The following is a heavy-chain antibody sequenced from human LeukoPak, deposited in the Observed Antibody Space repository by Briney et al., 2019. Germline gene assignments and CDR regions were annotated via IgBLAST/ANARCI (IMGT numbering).Heavy chain of an antibody. CDR3: ARDCIAVAEYYFDY. J-gene: IGHJ4*02. CDR2: IYTSGST. CDR1: GGSISSYY. Sequence: SETLSLTCTVSGGSISSYYWSWIRQPAGKGLEWIGRIYTSGSTNYNPSLKSRVTMSVDTSKNQFSLKLSSVAAADTAVYYCARDCIAVAEYYFDYWGQGTLVTVSS. V-gene: IGHV4-4*07. D-gene: IGHD6-19*01.